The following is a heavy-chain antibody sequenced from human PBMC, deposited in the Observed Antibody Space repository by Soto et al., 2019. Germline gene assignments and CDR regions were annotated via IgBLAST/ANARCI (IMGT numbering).Heavy chain of an antibody. CDR1: GGTFSSYA. J-gene: IGHJ3*02. D-gene: IGHD1-26*01. Sequence: GASVKVSCKASGGTFSSYAISWVRHAPGQGLEWMGGIIPIFGTANYAQKFQGRVTITADESTSTAYMELSSLRSEDTAVYYCASRESMVGATNAFDIWGQGTMVTVSS. V-gene: IGHV1-69*13. CDR3: ASRESMVGATNAFDI. CDR2: IIPIFGTA.